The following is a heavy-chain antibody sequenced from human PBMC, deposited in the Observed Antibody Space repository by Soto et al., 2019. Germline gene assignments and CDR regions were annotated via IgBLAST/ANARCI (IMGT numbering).Heavy chain of an antibody. D-gene: IGHD3-9*01. Sequence: PGESLKICCKGSGYSCTSFGIGWVRQMPGKGLEWMGIIYPGDSDTRYSPSFQGKVTISADKSIITAYLQWSSLKASVTAMYFCARHSYYDILTGYDMDYYYYGMDVWGQGTTVTVSS. CDR1: GYSCTSFG. CDR3: ARHSYYDILTGYDMDYYYYGMDV. CDR2: IYPGDSDT. V-gene: IGHV5-51*01. J-gene: IGHJ6*02.